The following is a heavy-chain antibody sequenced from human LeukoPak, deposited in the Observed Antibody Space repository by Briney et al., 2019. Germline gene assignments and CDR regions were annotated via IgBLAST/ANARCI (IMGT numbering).Heavy chain of an antibody. CDR1: RFTFSSYS. V-gene: IGHV3-21*01. D-gene: IGHD5-24*01. Sequence: GGSLRLSCVASRFTFSSYSMNWVRQAPGKGLEWVSSISSSSSYIYYADSVKGRFTISRDNAKNSLYLQMNSLRAEDTAVYYCARARWMATAVVYWGQGTLVTVSS. J-gene: IGHJ4*02. CDR3: ARARWMATAVVY. CDR2: ISSSSSYI.